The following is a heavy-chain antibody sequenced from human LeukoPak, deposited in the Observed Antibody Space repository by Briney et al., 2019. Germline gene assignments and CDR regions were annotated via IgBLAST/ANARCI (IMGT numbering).Heavy chain of an antibody. J-gene: IGHJ6*02. Sequence: RGSLRLSCAASGFAFSSHWMNWVRQAPGKGLEWVANINREGSDKNYVDSVKGRFTISRDNAKNSLYLQVNSLRVEDTAVYYCARDGVPGGRDVWGQGTTVTVS. CDR1: GFAFSSHW. CDR3: ARDGVPGGRDV. V-gene: IGHV3-7*01. D-gene: IGHD3-16*01. CDR2: INREGSDK.